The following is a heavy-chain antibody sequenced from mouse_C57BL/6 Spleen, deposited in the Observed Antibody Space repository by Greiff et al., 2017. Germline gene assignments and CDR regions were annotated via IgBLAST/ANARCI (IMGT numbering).Heavy chain of an antibody. CDR2: LNPSTGGT. CDR3: ARSVITTVVADFDV. Sequence: EVQLQQSGPELVKPGASVKISCKASGYSFTGYYMNWVKQSPEKSLEWIGELNPSTGGTTYNQKFKAKATLTVDKSSNPAYMQLKILTSEDSAVYYCARSVITTVVADFDVWGTGTTVTVSS. D-gene: IGHD1-1*01. CDR1: GYSFTGYY. J-gene: IGHJ1*03. V-gene: IGHV1-42*01.